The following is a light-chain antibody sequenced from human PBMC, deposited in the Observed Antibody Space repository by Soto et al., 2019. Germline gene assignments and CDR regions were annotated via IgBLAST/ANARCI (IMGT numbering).Light chain of an antibody. CDR3: QQSYSTPPT. CDR1: QSISSN. Sequence: DIQMTQSPSSLSASVGDRVTITCRASQSISSNLNWYQQKPGKDPKLLIYAASSFQSGVPTTFSGSGSGTDLPLTISSLQPEDFETYYCQQSYSTPPTFGQGTRLEIK. J-gene: IGKJ5*01. CDR2: AAS. V-gene: IGKV1-39*01.